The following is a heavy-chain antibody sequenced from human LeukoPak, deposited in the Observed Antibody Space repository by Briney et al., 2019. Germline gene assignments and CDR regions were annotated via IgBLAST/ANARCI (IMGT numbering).Heavy chain of an antibody. D-gene: IGHD3-16*01. CDR1: GYYFIGYY. CDR3: ANSTSWGSIYDGFDI. J-gene: IGHJ3*02. CDR2: INPNSGGA. V-gene: IGHV1-2*02. Sequence: ASVKFSCNASGYYFIGYYIHWVRQAPGQRLEWMGCINPNSGGANYAQKFQGRVTMTRDTSISTVYMKLSTLKSDDTAVYYCANSTSWGSIYDGFDIWGQGTMVTDAS.